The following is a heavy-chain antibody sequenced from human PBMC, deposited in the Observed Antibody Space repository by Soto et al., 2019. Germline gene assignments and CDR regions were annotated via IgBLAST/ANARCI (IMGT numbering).Heavy chain of an antibody. CDR3: ATAGPIPSSSRDYYYYMDV. Sequence: QVQLVQSGAEVKKPGASVKVSCKASGYTFTGYYMHWVRQAPGQGLEWMGWINPNSGGTNYAQKFQGWVTMTRDTSISTAYMELSRLRSDDTAVYYCATAGPIPSSSRDYYYYMDVWGKGTTVTVSS. V-gene: IGHV1-2*04. J-gene: IGHJ6*03. CDR1: GYTFTGYY. D-gene: IGHD6-13*01. CDR2: INPNSGGT.